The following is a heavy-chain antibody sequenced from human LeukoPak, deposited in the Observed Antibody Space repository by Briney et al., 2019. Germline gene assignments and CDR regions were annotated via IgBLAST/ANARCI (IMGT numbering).Heavy chain of an antibody. CDR2: KKKNGSEK. Sequence: GGVLRLSCAASGVTLSSYWMSLGRQAPGEGVEWVAHKKKNGSEKYYVDSVKGRFTISRDNAKNSLYLQMNSLRAEDTAVYYCARDAYYDYVWGSYRTWAFDIWGQGTMVTVSS. D-gene: IGHD3-16*02. V-gene: IGHV3-7*01. CDR1: GVTLSSYW. J-gene: IGHJ3*02. CDR3: ARDAYYDYVWGSYRTWAFDI.